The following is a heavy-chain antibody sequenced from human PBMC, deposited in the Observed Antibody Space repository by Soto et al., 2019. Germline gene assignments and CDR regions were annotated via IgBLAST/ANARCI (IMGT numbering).Heavy chain of an antibody. V-gene: IGHV1-2*02. CDR2: INPKNGAT. CDR3: ARMGTTVKTFDI. CDR1: GYTFTDYY. D-gene: IGHD4-17*01. Sequence: QVQLVQSGAEVRKSGASVKVSCKASGYTFTDYYMHWVRQAPGQGLEWMGWINPKNGATNYAKKFQGRVTTTRDTSISTAYMELSRLSSDDTAVYYCARMGTTVKTFDIWGQGTVVTVSS. J-gene: IGHJ3*02.